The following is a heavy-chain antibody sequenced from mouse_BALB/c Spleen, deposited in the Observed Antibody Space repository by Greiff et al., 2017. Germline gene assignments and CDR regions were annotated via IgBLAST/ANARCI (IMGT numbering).Heavy chain of an antibody. CDR1: GFNIKDTY. CDR3: ARWLLRAY. Sequence: VQLQQSGAELVKPGASVKLSCTASGFNIKDTYMHWVKQRPEQGLEWIGRIDPANGNTKYDPKFPGKATITADTSSNTAYLQLSSLTSEDTAVYYCARWLLRAYWGQGTLVTVSA. CDR2: IDPANGNT. D-gene: IGHD2-3*01. V-gene: IGHV14-3*02. J-gene: IGHJ3*01.